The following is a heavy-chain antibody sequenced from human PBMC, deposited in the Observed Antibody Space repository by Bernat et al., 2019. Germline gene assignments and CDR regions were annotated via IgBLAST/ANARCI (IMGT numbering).Heavy chain of an antibody. CDR2: INGDGTIT. CDR1: GFTFSGDW. Sequence: EVKLVESGGGLIQPGGSLRLSCAASGFTFSGDWMHWVRQVPGKGLVWVSLINGDGTITDYADSVKGRFTISRDNAKNTLYLQMNSLRVEDTAVYYCVRSVSGAAGFFDYWGPGSLVTVSS. CDR3: VRSVSGAAGFFDY. D-gene: IGHD5/OR15-5a*01. V-gene: IGHV3-74*01. J-gene: IGHJ4*02.